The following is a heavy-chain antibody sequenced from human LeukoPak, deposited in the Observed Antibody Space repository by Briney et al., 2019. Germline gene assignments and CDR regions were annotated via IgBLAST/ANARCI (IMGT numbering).Heavy chain of an antibody. CDR2: INSDGSST. D-gene: IGHD3-10*01. V-gene: IGHV3-74*01. Sequence: PGGSLRLSCAASGFTFSSYSMYWVRQAPGKGLVWVSRINSDGSSTSYADSVKGRFIISRDNSKNTLYLQMNSLRAEDTAVYYCVPRSRGMDVWGQGTTVIVSS. CDR3: VPRSRGMDV. J-gene: IGHJ6*02. CDR1: GFTFSSYS.